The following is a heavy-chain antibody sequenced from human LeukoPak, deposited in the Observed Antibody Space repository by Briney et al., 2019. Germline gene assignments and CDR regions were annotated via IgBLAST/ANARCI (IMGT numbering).Heavy chain of an antibody. CDR2: INTVASYI. CDR3: ARLRRNSDRSGFYYYYDN. D-gene: IGHD3-22*01. Sequence: GGSLRLSCAASGFTFSSYSFNWVRQAPGKGLEWVSSINTVASYIYYADSVRGRFTIARDNAEHSLWLEMNGLRGEDSAVYYCARLRRNSDRSGFYYYYDNWGQGTLVTVSS. CDR1: GFTFSSYS. V-gene: IGHV3-21*01. J-gene: IGHJ4*02.